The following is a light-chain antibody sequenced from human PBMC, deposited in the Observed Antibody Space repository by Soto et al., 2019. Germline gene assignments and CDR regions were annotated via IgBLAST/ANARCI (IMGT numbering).Light chain of an antibody. V-gene: IGLV4-69*01. Sequence: QSVLTQSPSASASLGASVKLTCTLSSGHSSYAIAWHQQQPERGLRYLMKLNGDGSYSRGDGIPDRFSVSTSGAERYLTISSLHSEYEADYYCQTWGSGIVVFGGGTKGTVL. CDR1: SGHSSYA. CDR2: LNGDGSY. J-gene: IGLJ2*01. CDR3: QTWGSGIVV.